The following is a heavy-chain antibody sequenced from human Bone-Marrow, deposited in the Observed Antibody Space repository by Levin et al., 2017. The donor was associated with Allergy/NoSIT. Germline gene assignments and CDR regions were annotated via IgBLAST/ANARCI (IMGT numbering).Heavy chain of an antibody. V-gene: IGHV3-30*03. CDR3: ARDAGEAGYYSRTSCYTEYFDF. Sequence: PGESLKISCAASGFTFNSYAMHWVRQAPGKGLEWLAVISYRGDSKFYADSVKGRFTVSRDNPDNTLYLQMNSLRTEDTAVYYCARDAGEAGYYSRTSCYTEYFDFWGQGTLVTVSS. D-gene: IGHD2-2*02. CDR2: ISYRGDSK. CDR1: GFTFNSYA. J-gene: IGHJ4*02.